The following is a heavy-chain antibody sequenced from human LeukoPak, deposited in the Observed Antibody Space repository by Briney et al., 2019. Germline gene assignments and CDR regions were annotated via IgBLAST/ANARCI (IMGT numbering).Heavy chain of an antibody. J-gene: IGHJ4*02. D-gene: IGHD2-2*01. Sequence: PGGSLRLSCAASGFTFSSYAMSWVRQAPGKGLEWVSAISGSGGSTYYADSVKGRFTISRDNSKNTLYLQMNSLRAEDTAVYYCAHWGYQLGKQHAFDYWGQGTLVTVSS. CDR2: ISGSGGST. CDR3: AHWGYQLGKQHAFDY. CDR1: GFTFSSYA. V-gene: IGHV3-23*01.